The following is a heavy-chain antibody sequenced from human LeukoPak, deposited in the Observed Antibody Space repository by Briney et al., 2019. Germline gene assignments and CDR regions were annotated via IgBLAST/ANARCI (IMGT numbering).Heavy chain of an antibody. V-gene: IGHV3-23*01. CDR1: GFTLSSYA. CDR2: ISGSGGST. Sequence: GGSLRLSCAASGFTLSSYAMSWVRQAPGKGLEWVSAISGSGGSTYYADSVKGRFTISRDNSKNTLYLQMNSLRAEDTAVYYCAKGGGSYVAYNYFDYWGQGTLVTVSS. D-gene: IGHD1-26*01. J-gene: IGHJ4*02. CDR3: AKGGGSYVAYNYFDY.